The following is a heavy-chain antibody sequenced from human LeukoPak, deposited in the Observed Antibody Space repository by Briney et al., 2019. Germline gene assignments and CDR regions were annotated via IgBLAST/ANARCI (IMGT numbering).Heavy chain of an antibody. CDR2: IKPDGSEK. D-gene: IGHD3-22*01. J-gene: IGHJ4*02. CDR3: ARSWSSGYWFPATASFDY. Sequence: GGSLRLSCAASGFTFSNYWMTWVRQAPGKGLEWVANIKPDGSEKYYVDSVKGRFTISRDNAKKSLYLQMNSLRAEDTAVYYCARSWSSGYWFPATASFDYWGQGTLVTVSS. V-gene: IGHV3-7*01. CDR1: GFTFSNYW.